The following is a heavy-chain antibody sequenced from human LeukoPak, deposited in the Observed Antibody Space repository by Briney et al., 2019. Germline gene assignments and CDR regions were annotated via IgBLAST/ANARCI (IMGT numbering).Heavy chain of an antibody. V-gene: IGHV3-30-3*01. CDR2: ISYDGSNE. Sequence: SGRSLRLSCAASGFSFSGYAMHWVRQAPGKGLEWVALISYDGSNEHYADSVKGRFTISRDNSKNTLYLQMNSLRIEDTAVYYCTKTGSHWYYDYWGQGTPVTVSS. CDR1: GFSFSGYA. CDR3: TKTGSHWYYDY. D-gene: IGHD3-10*01. J-gene: IGHJ4*02.